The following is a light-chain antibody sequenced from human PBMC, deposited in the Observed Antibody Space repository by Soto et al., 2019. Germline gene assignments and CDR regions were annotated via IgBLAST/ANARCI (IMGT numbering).Light chain of an antibody. J-gene: IGLJ1*01. CDR1: SSDVGSYNR. CDR3: CSYTRGNTYV. V-gene: IGLV2-18*02. Sequence: QSALTQPPSVSVSPGQSVTISCTGTSSDVGSYNRVSWYQQPPGTVPKVMIYEVTNRPSGVPDRFSGSKSGNTASLTISGLQAEDEADYYCCSYTRGNTYVFGTGTKLTVL. CDR2: EVT.